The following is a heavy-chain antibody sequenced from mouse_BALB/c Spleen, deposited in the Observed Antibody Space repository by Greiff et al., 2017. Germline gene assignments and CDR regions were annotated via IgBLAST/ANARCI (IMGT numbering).Heavy chain of an antibody. CDR1: GYTFTSYV. Sequence: VQLQQSGPELVKPGASVKMSCKASGYTFTSYVMHWVKQKPGQGLEWIGYINPYNDGTKYNEKFKGKATLTSDKSSSTAYMELSSLTSEDSAVYYCARSGILRGWYFDVWGAGTTVTVSS. J-gene: IGHJ1*01. CDR2: INPYNDGT. V-gene: IGHV1-14*01. CDR3: ARSGILRGWYFDV. D-gene: IGHD1-1*01.